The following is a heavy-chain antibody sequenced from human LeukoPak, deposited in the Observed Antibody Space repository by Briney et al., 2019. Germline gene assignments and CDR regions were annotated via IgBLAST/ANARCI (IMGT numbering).Heavy chain of an antibody. CDR3: ARSVAAPIPYY. Sequence: GGSLRLSCAASGFTVSSNYMSWVRQAPGKGLEWVSVIYSGGSTYYADSVKGRFTISRDNSKNTLYLQMNSLRAEDTAVYYCARSVAAPIPYYWGQGTLVTVSS. V-gene: IGHV3-66*01. CDR1: GFTVSSNY. D-gene: IGHD2-15*01. CDR2: IYSGGST. J-gene: IGHJ4*02.